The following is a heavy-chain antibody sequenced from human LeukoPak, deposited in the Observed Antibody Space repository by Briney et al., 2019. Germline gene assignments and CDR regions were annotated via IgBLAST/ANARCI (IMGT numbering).Heavy chain of an antibody. CDR3: ARTAAAAIGDS. Sequence: GGSLRLSCAASGFTFSNYWMNWVRQAPGKGLEWVANIRQDGGEKYYVGSVKGRFTISRDNTKNSLYLQMNSLKAEDTAVYFCARTAAAAIGDSWGQGTLVTVSS. J-gene: IGHJ4*02. D-gene: IGHD2-2*02. V-gene: IGHV3-7*01. CDR1: GFTFSNYW. CDR2: IRQDGGEK.